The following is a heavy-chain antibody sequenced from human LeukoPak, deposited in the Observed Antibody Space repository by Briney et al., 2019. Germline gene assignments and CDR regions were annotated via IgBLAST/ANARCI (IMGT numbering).Heavy chain of an antibody. D-gene: IGHD2-2*01. J-gene: IGHJ6*03. Sequence: SETLSLTCTVPGGSISSYYWTWIRQSPGKGLEWIGYIYFTGTTHYNPSLKSRLSISVDTSNNQFSLRLSSVTAADTAVYYCARLADCLGSSCYAGYFYYYYYMDVWGRGTTVTVSS. CDR3: ARLADCLGSSCYAGYFYYYYYMDV. CDR1: GGSISSYY. CDR2: IYFTGTT. V-gene: IGHV4-59*08.